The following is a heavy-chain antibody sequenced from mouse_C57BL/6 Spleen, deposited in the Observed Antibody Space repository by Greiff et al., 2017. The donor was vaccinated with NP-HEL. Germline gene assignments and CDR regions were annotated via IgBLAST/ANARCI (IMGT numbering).Heavy chain of an antibody. CDR1: GYTFTSYW. V-gene: IGHV1-53*01. J-gene: IGHJ4*01. Sequence: VQLQQPGTELVKPGASVKLSCKASGYTFTSYWMHWVKQRPGQGLEWIGNINPSNGGTNYNEKFKSKATLTVDKSSSTAYMQLSSLTSEDSAVYYCARAGGYSTFYYAMDYWGQGTSVTVSS. CDR2: INPSNGGT. CDR3: ARAGGYSTFYYAMDY. D-gene: IGHD2-3*01.